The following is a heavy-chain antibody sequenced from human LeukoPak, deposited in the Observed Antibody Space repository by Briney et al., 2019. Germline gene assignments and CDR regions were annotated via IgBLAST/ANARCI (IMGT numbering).Heavy chain of an antibody. CDR2: IYYSGST. CDR1: GGSISSYY. V-gene: IGHV4-59*12. Sequence: SETLSLTCTVSGGSISSYYWSWIRQPPGKGLEWIGYIYYSGSTNYNPSLKSRVTISVDTSKNQFSLKLSSVTAADTAVYYCARDYYFDYWGQGTLVTVSS. J-gene: IGHJ4*02. CDR3: ARDYYFDY.